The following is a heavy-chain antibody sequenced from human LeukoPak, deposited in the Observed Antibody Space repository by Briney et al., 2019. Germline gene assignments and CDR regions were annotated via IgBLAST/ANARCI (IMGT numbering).Heavy chain of an antibody. CDR2: IYHSGST. CDR1: GYSISSGYY. D-gene: IGHD6-13*01. J-gene: IGHJ5*02. Sequence: PSETLSLTCTVSGYSISSGYYWGWIRQPPGKGLEWIGSIYHSGSTYYNPSLKSRVTISVDTSKNQFSLKLGSVTAADTAVYYCARDQAAASAANNWFDPWGQGTLVTVSS. V-gene: IGHV4-38-2*02. CDR3: ARDQAAASAANNWFDP.